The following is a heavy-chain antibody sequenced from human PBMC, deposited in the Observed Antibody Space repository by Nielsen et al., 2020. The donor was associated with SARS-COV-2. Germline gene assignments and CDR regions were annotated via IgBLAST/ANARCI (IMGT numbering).Heavy chain of an antibody. CDR1: GYTFTGYY. CDR2: INPNSGGT. J-gene: IGHJ4*02. Sequence: ASVKVSCKASGYTFTGYYMHWVRQAPGQGLEWMGRINPNSGGTNYAQKFQGRVTMTRDTSISTAYMELSRLRSDDTAVYYCARGGSSSWEAAFDYWGQGTLVTVSS. V-gene: IGHV1-2*06. D-gene: IGHD6-13*01. CDR3: ARGGSSSWEAAFDY.